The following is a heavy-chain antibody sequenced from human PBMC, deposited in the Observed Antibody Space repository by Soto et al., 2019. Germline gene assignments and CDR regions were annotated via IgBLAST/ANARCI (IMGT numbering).Heavy chain of an antibody. D-gene: IGHD5-18*01. Sequence: SETLSLTCTVSGGSISSGGYYWSWIRQHPGKGLEWIGYIYYSGSTYYNPSLKTRVTISVDTSKNQFSLKLSSVTAADTAVYYCARVAWGEYSYGPEYYFDYWGQGTLVTVSS. CDR1: GGSISSGGYY. CDR3: ARVAWGEYSYGPEYYFDY. CDR2: IYYSGST. J-gene: IGHJ4*02. V-gene: IGHV4-31*03.